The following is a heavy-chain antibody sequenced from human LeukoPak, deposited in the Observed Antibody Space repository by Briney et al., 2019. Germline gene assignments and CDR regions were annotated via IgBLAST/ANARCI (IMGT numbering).Heavy chain of an antibody. Sequence: ASVEVSCKASGYTFTGYYMHWVRQAPGQGLEWMGWINPNSGGTNYAQKFQGRVTMTRDTSISTAYMELSRLRSDDTAVYYCARGSTVLLWFGESDYWGQGTLVTVSS. V-gene: IGHV1-2*02. J-gene: IGHJ4*02. CDR1: GYTFTGYY. CDR2: INPNSGGT. CDR3: ARGSTVLLWFGESDY. D-gene: IGHD3-10*01.